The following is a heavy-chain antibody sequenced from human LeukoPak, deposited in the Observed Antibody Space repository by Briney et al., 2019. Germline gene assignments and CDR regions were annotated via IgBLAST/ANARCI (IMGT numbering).Heavy chain of an antibody. CDR1: GGTFSSYA. Sequence: ASVKVSCKAPGGTFSSYAISWVRQAPGQGLEWMGRIIPILGIANYAQKFQGRVTITADKSTSTAYMELSSLRSEDTAVYYCAARMTTVVKRWFDPWGQGTLVTVSS. CDR3: AARMTTVVKRWFDP. CDR2: IIPILGIA. D-gene: IGHD4-23*01. V-gene: IGHV1-69*04. J-gene: IGHJ5*02.